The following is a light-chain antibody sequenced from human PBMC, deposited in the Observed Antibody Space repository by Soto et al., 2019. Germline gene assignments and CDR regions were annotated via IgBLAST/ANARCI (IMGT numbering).Light chain of an antibody. Sequence: QSVLAQPTSVSGSLGQSIAISCTGTSSDVGGYDYVSWHQQHPGKAPKVLISMVSNRPSGVSNRFSGSKSGNTASLTISGLQADDEADYFCSSHGGGNNWGVFGGGTKVTVL. V-gene: IGLV2-14*01. CDR2: MVS. CDR1: SSDVGGYDY. J-gene: IGLJ3*02. CDR3: SSHGGGNNWGV.